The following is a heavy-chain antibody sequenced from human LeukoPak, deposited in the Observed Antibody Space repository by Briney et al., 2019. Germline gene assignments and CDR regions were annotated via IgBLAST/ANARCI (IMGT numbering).Heavy chain of an antibody. V-gene: IGHV3-23*01. Sequence: HTGGSLRLSCAASGFTFSSYAMSWVRQAPGKGLEWVSAISGSGGSTSYADSVKGRFTISRDNSKNTLYLQMNSLRAEDTAVYYCAKPSSSGWTGADYWGQGTLVTVSS. CDR2: ISGSGGST. J-gene: IGHJ4*02. D-gene: IGHD6-19*01. CDR1: GFTFSSYA. CDR3: AKPSSSGWTGADY.